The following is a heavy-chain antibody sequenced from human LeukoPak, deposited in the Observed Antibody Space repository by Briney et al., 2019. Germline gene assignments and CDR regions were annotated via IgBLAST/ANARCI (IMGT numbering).Heavy chain of an antibody. CDR1: GGSISSYY. D-gene: IGHD6-19*01. CDR2: IYYSGST. V-gene: IGHV4-59*01. J-gene: IGHJ4*02. Sequence: SETPSLTCTVSGGSISSYYWSWIRQPPGKRLEWIGYIYYSGSTNYNPSLKSRVTISVDASKNQFSLKLSSVTAADTAVYYCARVRPISGYSRGWYTGIFDYWGQGTLVTVSS. CDR3: ARVRPISGYSRGWYTGIFDY.